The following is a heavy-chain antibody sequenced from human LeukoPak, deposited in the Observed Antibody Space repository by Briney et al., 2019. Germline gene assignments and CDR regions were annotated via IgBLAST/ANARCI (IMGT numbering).Heavy chain of an antibody. D-gene: IGHD6-6*01. CDR1: GFTFGSYA. CDR3: AKDSSSALFDY. J-gene: IGHJ4*02. CDR2: VSGSGGST. Sequence: SGGSLRLSCAASGFTFGSYAMSWVRQAPGKGLEWVSAVSGSGGSTYYTDSVKGRFTISRDNSKNTLYLQMNSLRAEDTAVYYCAKDSSSALFDYWGQGTLVTVSS. V-gene: IGHV3-23*01.